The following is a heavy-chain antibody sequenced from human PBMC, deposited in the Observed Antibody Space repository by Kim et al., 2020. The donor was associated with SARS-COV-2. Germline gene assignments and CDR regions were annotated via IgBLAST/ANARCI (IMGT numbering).Heavy chain of an antibody. CDR3: VRTYDSGYTYSFDH. CDR2: LSGSSDDI. D-gene: IGHD6-25*01. J-gene: IGHJ4*02. V-gene: IGHV3-11*03. CDR1: KFTFSDFY. Sequence: GGSLRLSCAASKFTFSDFYMSWIRQAPGEGLQWVSYLSGSSDDINYADSVRGRFTISRDNAKNSLHLQMNNLRAEDTAVYYCVRTYDSGYTYSFDHWGPG.